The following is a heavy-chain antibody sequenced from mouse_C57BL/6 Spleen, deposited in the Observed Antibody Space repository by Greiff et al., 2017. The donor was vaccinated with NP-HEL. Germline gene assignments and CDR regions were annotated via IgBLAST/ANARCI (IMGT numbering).Heavy chain of an antibody. CDR2: IYPGSGST. CDR1: GYTFTSYW. V-gene: IGHV1-55*01. CDR3: ARWGWDDAGWFAY. Sequence: QVQLKQSGAELVKPGASVKMSCKASGYTFTSYWITWVKQRPGQGLEWIGDIYPGSGSTNYNEKFKSKATLTVDTSSSTAYMQLSSLTSEDSAVYYCARWGWDDAGWFAYWGQGTLVTVSA. D-gene: IGHD4-1*01. J-gene: IGHJ3*01.